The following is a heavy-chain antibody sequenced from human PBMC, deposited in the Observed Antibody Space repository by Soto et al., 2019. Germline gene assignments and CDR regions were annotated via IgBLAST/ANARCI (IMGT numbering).Heavy chain of an antibody. J-gene: IGHJ3*01. CDR1: GFTFSSYD. V-gene: IGHV3-13*04. CDR3: ARGGEIAVAGDACDV. Sequence: EVQLVESGGGLVQPGGSLRLSCAASGFTFSSYDMHWVRQATGKGLEWVSAIGTAGDTYYPGSVKGRFTISRENAKNSLYLQMNGLRAGDTAVYCCARGGEIAVAGDACDVWGQGTMVTVSS. CDR2: IGTAGDT. D-gene: IGHD6-19*01.